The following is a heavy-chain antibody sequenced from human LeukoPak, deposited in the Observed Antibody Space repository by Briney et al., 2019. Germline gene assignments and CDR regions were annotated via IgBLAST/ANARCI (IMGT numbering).Heavy chain of an antibody. J-gene: IGHJ6*02. D-gene: IGHD6-19*01. CDR1: GGTFSSYA. V-gene: IGHV1-69*04. CDR2: IIPILGIA. Sequence: ASVKVSCKASGGTFSSYAISWVRQAPGQGLEWMGRIIPILGIANYAQKFQGRVTITADKSTSTAYMELSSLRSEDTAVYYCATPGGIAVAGGDYYYYGMAVWGQGPRSPSP. CDR3: ATPGGIAVAGGDYYYYGMAV.